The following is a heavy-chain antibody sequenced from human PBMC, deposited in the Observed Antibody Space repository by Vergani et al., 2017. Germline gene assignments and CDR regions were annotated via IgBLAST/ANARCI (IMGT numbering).Heavy chain of an antibody. CDR1: GGTFSSYT. D-gene: IGHD6-13*01. J-gene: IGHJ6*02. CDR3: ARDIGYIRSCRPGCRYYYGMDV. V-gene: IGHV1-69*08. CDR2: IIPILGIA. Sequence: QVQLVQSGAEVKKPGSSVKVSCKASGGTFSSYTISWVRQAPGQGLEWMGRIIPILGIANYAQKFQGRVTITADKSTSTAYMELSSLRSEDTAVYYCARDIGYIRSCRPGCRYYYGMDVWGQGTTDTVSS.